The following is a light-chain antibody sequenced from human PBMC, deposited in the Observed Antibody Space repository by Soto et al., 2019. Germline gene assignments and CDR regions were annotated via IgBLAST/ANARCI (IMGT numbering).Light chain of an antibody. Sequence: QSVLTQPPSASGTPGQRVNISCSGSSSNIGCNYVYWYRQFPGTAPKLLIQRNNQRPSGVPARFSGSKSGTSASLAISGLRSEDEADYYCGGWDDSLSGPVFGGGTKVTVL. CDR1: SSNIGCNY. CDR3: GGWDDSLSGPV. V-gene: IGLV1-47*01. CDR2: RNN. J-gene: IGLJ2*01.